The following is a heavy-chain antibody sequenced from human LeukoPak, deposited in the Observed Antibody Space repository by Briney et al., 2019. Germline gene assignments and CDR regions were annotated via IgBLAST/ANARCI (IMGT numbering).Heavy chain of an antibody. CDR1: GGTFSSYA. Sequence: GASVKVSCKASGGTFSSYAISWVRQAPGQGLEWMGRIIPILGIANYAQKFQGRVTITADKSTSTDYVELSSLRSEDTAVYYCARLTTVDKGRSVIDYLGQGTLVTDSS. D-gene: IGHD4-23*01. V-gene: IGHV1-69*04. J-gene: IGHJ4*02. CDR3: ARLTTVDKGRSVIDY. CDR2: IIPILGIA.